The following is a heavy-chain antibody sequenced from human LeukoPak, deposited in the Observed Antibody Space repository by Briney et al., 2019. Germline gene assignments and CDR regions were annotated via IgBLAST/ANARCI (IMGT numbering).Heavy chain of an antibody. CDR3: AREDDGSGYTPQYFDY. CDR1: GFTFSTYS. V-gene: IGHV3-74*01. D-gene: IGHD3-22*01. CDR2: INSDGNST. Sequence: GGSLRLSCAASGFTFSTYSMHWVLQAPGKGLVWVSRINSDGNSTNYGDVVKGRFTISRDNAKKTLFLQVNSLRAEGAAVYYCAREDDGSGYTPQYFDYWGQGTLVTVSS. J-gene: IGHJ4*02.